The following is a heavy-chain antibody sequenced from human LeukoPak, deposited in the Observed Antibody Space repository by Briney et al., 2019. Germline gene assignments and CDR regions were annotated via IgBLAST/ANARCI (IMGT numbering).Heavy chain of an antibody. J-gene: IGHJ4*02. CDR2: IYYSGST. D-gene: IGHD6-19*01. V-gene: IGHV4-59*01. CDR3: ARGSVAGTRGLSEFDY. CDR1: GGSISSYY. Sequence: PSETLSLTCTVYGGSISSYYWSWIRQPPGKGLEWIGYIYYSGSTNYNPSLRSRVTISVDTAKNQFSLKLSSVTAADTAVYYCARGSVAGTRGLSEFDYWGQGTLVTVSS.